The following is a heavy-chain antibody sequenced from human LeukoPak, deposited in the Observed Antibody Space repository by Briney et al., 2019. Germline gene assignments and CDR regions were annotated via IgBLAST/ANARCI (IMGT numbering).Heavy chain of an antibody. V-gene: IGHV3-9*01. CDR1: GFTFDDYA. Sequence: GGSLRLSCAASGFTFDDYAMHWVRQVSGKGLEWVSGISWNSGSIDYADSVKGRFTISRDNAKNSLYLRMNSLRAEDTALYYCAKSKVVTTIPYYFDYWGQGTLVTVSS. J-gene: IGHJ4*02. D-gene: IGHD2-21*02. CDR2: ISWNSGSI. CDR3: AKSKVVTTIPYYFDY.